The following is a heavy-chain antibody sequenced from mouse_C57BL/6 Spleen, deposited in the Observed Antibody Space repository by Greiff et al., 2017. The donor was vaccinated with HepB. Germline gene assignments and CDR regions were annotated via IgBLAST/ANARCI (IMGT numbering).Heavy chain of an antibody. D-gene: IGHD4-1*01. CDR2: IYPRSGNT. Sequence: VKLQESGAELARPGASVKLSCKASGYTFTSYGISWVKQRTGQGLEWIGEIYPRSGNTYYNEKFKGKATLTADKSSSTAYMELRSLTSEDSAVYFCARRLNWENDYWGQGTTLTVSS. CDR3: ARRLNWENDY. J-gene: IGHJ2*01. V-gene: IGHV1-81*01. CDR1: GYTFTSYG.